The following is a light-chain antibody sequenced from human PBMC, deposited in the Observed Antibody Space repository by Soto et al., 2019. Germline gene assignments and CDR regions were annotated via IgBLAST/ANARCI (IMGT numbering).Light chain of an antibody. CDR3: QQYNVYSWT. CDR1: QNINSW. Sequence: DIQMSQSPSTLSASVGDRFTITCRASQNINSWLAWYQQKPGKAPKLLIYEASSLEKGVPARFGGSGSGTEFTLTISSLQPDDFATYYCQQYNVYSWTFGQGTKVDIK. J-gene: IGKJ1*01. V-gene: IGKV1-5*03. CDR2: EAS.